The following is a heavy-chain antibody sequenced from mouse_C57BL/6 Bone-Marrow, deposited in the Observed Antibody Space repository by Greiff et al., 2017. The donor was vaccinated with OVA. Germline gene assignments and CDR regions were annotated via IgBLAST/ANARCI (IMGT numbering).Heavy chain of an antibody. D-gene: IGHD1-1*01. CDR2: IDPNSGGT. V-gene: IGHV1-72*01. J-gene: IGHJ3*01. CDR3: ARGDYYGSSYVAY. CDR1: GYTFTEYT. Sequence: LVESGAELVKPGASVKLSCKASGYTFTEYTIHWVKQRPGRGLEWIGRIDPNSGGTKYNEKFKSKATLTVDKPSSTAYMQLSSLTSEDSAVYYCARGDYYGSSYVAYWGQGTLVTVSA.